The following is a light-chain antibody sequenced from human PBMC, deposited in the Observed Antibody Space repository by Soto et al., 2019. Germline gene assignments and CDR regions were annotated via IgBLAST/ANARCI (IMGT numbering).Light chain of an antibody. CDR3: NSYTSKSTVV. CDR2: EVS. V-gene: IGLV2-14*01. J-gene: IGLJ1*01. Sequence: QSALTQPASVSGSPGQSITISCTGTSSDVGGYNYVSWYQQHPGKAPKLIIYEVSNRPSGVSNRFSGSKSGNTASLTISGLQAEYEADYYCNSYTSKSTVVFGTGTKLTVL. CDR1: SSDVGGYNY.